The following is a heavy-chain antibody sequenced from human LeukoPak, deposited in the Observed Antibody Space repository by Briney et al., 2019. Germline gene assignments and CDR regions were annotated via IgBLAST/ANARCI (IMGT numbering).Heavy chain of an antibody. D-gene: IGHD5-24*01. CDR2: IYSGGST. Sequence: PGGSLRLSCAGSGFTVSSNHMSWVRQAPGKGLGWVSIIYSGGSTYYADSVKGRFTISRDNSENTLYLQMNSLRGEDTAVYYCARVGSYKFDYWGQGTLVTVSS. V-gene: IGHV3-53*01. CDR1: GFTVSSNH. J-gene: IGHJ4*02. CDR3: ARVGSYKFDY.